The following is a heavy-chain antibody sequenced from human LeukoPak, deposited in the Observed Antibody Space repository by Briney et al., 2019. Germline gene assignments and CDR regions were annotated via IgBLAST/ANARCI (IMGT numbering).Heavy chain of an antibody. J-gene: IGHJ4*02. D-gene: IGHD3-22*01. V-gene: IGHV4-4*09. CDR1: GGSISSYY. CDR3: ARLRGNYYDDSSGYSTPLDY. Sequence: PSETLSLTCTVSGGSISSYYCSWIRQPPGKGLEWVGYIYTSGSTNYNPSRKSRVTISVDTSKNQFSLKLSSVTAADTAVDYCARLRGNYYDDSSGYSTPLDYWGQGTLVTVPS. CDR2: IYTSGST.